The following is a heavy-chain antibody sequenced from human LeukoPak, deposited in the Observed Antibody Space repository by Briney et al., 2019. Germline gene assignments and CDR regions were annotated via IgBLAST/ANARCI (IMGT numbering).Heavy chain of an antibody. D-gene: IGHD4-17*01. CDR1: GYSISSGYY. V-gene: IGHV4-38-2*01. CDR2: IYHSGST. J-gene: IGHJ4*02. Sequence: SETLSLTCAVSGYSISSGYYWGWIRQPPGKGLEWIGSIYHSGSTYYNPSLKSRVTISVDTSKNQFSLKLSSVTAADTAVYYCARKIPDYGRGRGAFDYWGQGTLVTVSS. CDR3: ARKIPDYGRGRGAFDY.